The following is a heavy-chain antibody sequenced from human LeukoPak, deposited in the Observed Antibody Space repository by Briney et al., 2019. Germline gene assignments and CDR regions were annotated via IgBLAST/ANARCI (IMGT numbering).Heavy chain of an antibody. CDR1: GSTFSSYA. V-gene: IGHV1-69*13. CDR3: ARAYGDYVHYFDY. Sequence: SVKVSCKAFGSTFSSYAISWVRQAPGQGLEWMGGIIPIFGTANYAQKFQGRVTITADESTSTAYMELSSLRSEDTAVYYCARAYGDYVHYFDYWGQGTLVTASS. D-gene: IGHD4-17*01. CDR2: IIPIFGTA. J-gene: IGHJ4*02.